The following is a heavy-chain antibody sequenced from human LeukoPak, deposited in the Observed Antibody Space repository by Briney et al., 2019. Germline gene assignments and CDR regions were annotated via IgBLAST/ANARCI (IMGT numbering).Heavy chain of an antibody. CDR1: GYTFTSYY. CDR2: INPSDDNT. CDR3: TSSYDYGDY. V-gene: IGHV1-46*01. J-gene: IGHJ4*02. Sequence: ASVKVSCKASGYTFTSYYMHWVRQAPGQGLEWMGVINPSDDNTRYAQKFQGRVTMTRDTSTSTVYIELSSLTSEDTAVYYCTSSYDYGDYWGQGTLVTVSS. D-gene: IGHD4-17*01.